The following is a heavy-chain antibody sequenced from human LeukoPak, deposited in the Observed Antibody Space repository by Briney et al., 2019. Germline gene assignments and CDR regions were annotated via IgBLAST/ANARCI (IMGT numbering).Heavy chain of an antibody. V-gene: IGHV4-4*07. CDR3: AKVAMYYYGPETYFFFEH. CDR1: DTSINTYY. CDR2: IYATGTT. D-gene: IGHD3-10*01. Sequence: SETLSLTCTVSDTSINTYYWSWVRQPAGKGLEWIGHIYATGTTNYNPSLNSRVTMSIDTSKNQFSLNLRSVTAADTAVYYCAKVAMYYYGPETYFFFEHWGQGTLVTVSS. J-gene: IGHJ4*02.